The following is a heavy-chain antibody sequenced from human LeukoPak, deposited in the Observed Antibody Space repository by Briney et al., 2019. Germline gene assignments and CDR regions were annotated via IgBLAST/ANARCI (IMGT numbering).Heavy chain of an antibody. CDR3: ARAADCSSTSCYLGAAFDI. D-gene: IGHD2-2*01. Sequence: ASVKVSCKASGGTFSSYAISWVRQAPGQELEWMGGIIPIFGTENYAQKFQGRVTITTDESTSTAYMELSSLRSEDTAVYYCARAADCSSTSCYLGAAFDIWGQGTMVTVSS. J-gene: IGHJ3*02. CDR1: GGTFSSYA. V-gene: IGHV1-69*05. CDR2: IIPIFGTE.